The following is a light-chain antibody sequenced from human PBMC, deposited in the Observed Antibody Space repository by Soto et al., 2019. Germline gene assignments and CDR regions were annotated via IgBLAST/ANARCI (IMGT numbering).Light chain of an antibody. CDR2: EGS. CDR1: SSDVGSYNL. CDR3: CSYAGSSWV. Sequence: QSALTQPASVSGSPGQSITISCTGTSSDVGSYNLVSWYQQHPGKAPKLMIYEGSKRPSGVSNRFSGSKPGNTASLTISGLQAEDEADYYCCSYAGSSWVFGGGTKLTVL. J-gene: IGLJ3*02. V-gene: IGLV2-23*01.